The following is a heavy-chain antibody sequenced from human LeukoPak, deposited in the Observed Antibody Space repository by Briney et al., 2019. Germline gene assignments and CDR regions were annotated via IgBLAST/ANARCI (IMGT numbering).Heavy chain of an antibody. J-gene: IGHJ5*02. V-gene: IGHV4-59*08. CDR3: ARVEGTGGVDWFDP. Sequence: SETLSLTCSVSGGSISDYYWTWIRQPPGKGLEWVGNFYYSGNTDYNPSLKSRVAMSLDTSKNQFSLKVRSVTAADTAVYYCARVEGTGGVDWFDPWGQGTLVTVSS. CDR1: GGSISDYY. CDR2: FYYSGNT. D-gene: IGHD2-8*02.